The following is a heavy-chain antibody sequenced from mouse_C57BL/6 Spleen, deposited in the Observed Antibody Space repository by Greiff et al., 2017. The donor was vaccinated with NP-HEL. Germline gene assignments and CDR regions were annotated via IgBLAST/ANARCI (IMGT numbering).Heavy chain of an antibody. D-gene: IGHD3-2*01. CDR2: IYPSDSET. J-gene: IGHJ3*01. CDR3: GREEDRSGYAY. Sequence: QLQQSGAELVRPGSSVKLSCKASGYTFTSYWMDWVKQRPGQGLEWIGNIYPSDSETHYNQKFKDKATLTVDKSSSTAYMQLSSLTSEDSAVYYRGREEDRSGYAYRGQGTLVPVSA. V-gene: IGHV1-61*01. CDR1: GYTFTSYW.